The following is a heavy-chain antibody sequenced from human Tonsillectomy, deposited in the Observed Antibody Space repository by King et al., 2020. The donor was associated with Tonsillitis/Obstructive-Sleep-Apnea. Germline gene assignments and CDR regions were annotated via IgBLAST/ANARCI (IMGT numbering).Heavy chain of an antibody. J-gene: IGHJ6*03. V-gene: IGHV4-34*01. CDR1: GGSFSGYY. CDR2: INHSGST. CDR3: ARGDIVVVPAAMVYYYYMDV. D-gene: IGHD2-2*01. Sequence: VQLQQWGAGLLKPSETLSLTCAVYGGSFSGYYWSWIRQPPGKGLEWIGEINHSGSTNYTPSLKSRVTISVDTSKNQFSRKLSSVTAEDTAVYYCARGDIVVVPAAMVYYYYMDVWGKGTTVTVSS.